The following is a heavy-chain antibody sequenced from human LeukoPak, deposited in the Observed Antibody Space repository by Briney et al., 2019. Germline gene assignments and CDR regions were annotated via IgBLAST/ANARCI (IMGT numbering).Heavy chain of an antibody. CDR1: GGSISSSSYY. V-gene: IGHV4-39*07. J-gene: IGHJ6*03. CDR3: ARVTYDSSGYYHETMSFGYYYCMDV. Sequence: PSETLSLTCTVSGGSISSSSYYWGWIRQPPGKGLEWIGSIYYSGSTYYNPSLKSRVTISVDTSKNQFSLKLSSVTAADTAVYYCARVTYDSSGYYHETMSFGYYYCMDVWGKGTTVTVSS. CDR2: IYYSGST. D-gene: IGHD3-22*01.